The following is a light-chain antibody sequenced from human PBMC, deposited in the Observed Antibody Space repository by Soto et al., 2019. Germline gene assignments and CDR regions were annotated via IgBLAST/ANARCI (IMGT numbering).Light chain of an antibody. CDR3: SSYTSSSNYV. J-gene: IGLJ1*01. CDR2: EVS. V-gene: IGLV2-14*01. Sequence: QSVLTQPASVSGSRGQSITISCTGTSSDVGGYNYVSWYQQHPGKAPKLMIYEVSNRPSGVSNRFSGSKSGNTASLTISGLQAEDEADYYCSSYTSSSNYVFGTGTKVTVL. CDR1: SSDVGGYNY.